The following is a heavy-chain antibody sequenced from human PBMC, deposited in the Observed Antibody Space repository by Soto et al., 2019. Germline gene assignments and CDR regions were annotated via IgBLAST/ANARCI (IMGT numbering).Heavy chain of an antibody. D-gene: IGHD3-10*01. CDR2: IIPIFGTA. J-gene: IGHJ5*02. V-gene: IGHV1-69*01. Sequence: QVQLVQSGAEVKKPGSSVKVSCKASGGTFSSYAISWVRQAPGQGLEWMGGIIPIFGTANYAQKFQGRVTITADESTSTAYMELSSLRSEDTAVYYCARDGGRLTMVQGVITRTSWFDPWGQGTLVTVSS. CDR3: ARDGGRLTMVQGVITRTSWFDP. CDR1: GGTFSSYA.